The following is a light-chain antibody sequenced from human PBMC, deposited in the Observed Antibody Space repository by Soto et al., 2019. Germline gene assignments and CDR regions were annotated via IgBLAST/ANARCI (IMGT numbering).Light chain of an antibody. CDR3: QQYYSTPLT. J-gene: IGKJ4*01. Sequence: EIVLTQSPATLSLSPGERATLSCRASQSVSSYLAWYQHKPGQPPKLLIYWASTRESGVPDRFSGSGSGTDFTLTISSLQAEDVAVYFCQQYYSTPLTFGGGTKVEI. CDR1: QSVSSY. V-gene: IGKV4-1*01. CDR2: WAS.